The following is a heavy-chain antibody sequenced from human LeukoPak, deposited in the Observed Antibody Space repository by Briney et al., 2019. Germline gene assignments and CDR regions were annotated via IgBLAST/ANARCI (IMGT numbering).Heavy chain of an antibody. Sequence: GGSLRLSCATSGFTFSSYDMHWVRQATGKGLEWVSGIGTAGGTYYPASVKGRFTISRENAKNSLYLQMNSLRAGDTAVYYCARATEGFDYWGQGTLVTVSP. CDR3: ARATEGFDY. J-gene: IGHJ4*02. CDR1: GFTFSSYD. CDR2: IGTAGGT. V-gene: IGHV3-13*04.